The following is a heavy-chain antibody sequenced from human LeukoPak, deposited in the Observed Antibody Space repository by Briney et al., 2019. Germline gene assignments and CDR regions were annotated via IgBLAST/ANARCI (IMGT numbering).Heavy chain of an antibody. CDR2: INAGNGNT. Sequence: GASVKVSCKASGYTFTSYAMHWVRQAPGQRLEWMGWINAGNGNTKYSQKFQGRVTITRDTSASTAYMELSSLRSEDTAVYYCARGPPRAPYYFDYWGQGTLVTVSS. J-gene: IGHJ4*02. D-gene: IGHD5-24*01. CDR1: GYTFTSYA. CDR3: ARGPPRAPYYFDY. V-gene: IGHV1-3*01.